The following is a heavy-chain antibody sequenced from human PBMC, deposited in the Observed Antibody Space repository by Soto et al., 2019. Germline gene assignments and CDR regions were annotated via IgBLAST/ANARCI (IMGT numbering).Heavy chain of an antibody. CDR1: GGSFSGYY. CDR3: ARGDRGEWLLQRYMDV. D-gene: IGHD3-3*01. CDR2: INHSGST. V-gene: IGHV4-34*01. Sequence: PSETLSLTCAVYGGSFSGYYWSWIRQPPGKGLEWIGEINHSGSTNYNPSLESRVTISVDTSKNQFSLKLSSVTAADTAVYYCARGDRGEWLLQRYMDVWGKGTTVTVSS. J-gene: IGHJ6*03.